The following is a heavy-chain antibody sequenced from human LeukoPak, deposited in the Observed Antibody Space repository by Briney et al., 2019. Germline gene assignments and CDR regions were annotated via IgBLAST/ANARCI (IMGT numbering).Heavy chain of an antibody. CDR2: IRQDGNEK. Sequence: PSETLSLTCTVSGYSISSGYYWGWIRQPPGKGLEWVANIRQDGNEKNYVDSVKGRFTISRDNAKNSLYLQMNSLRAEDTAVYYCASYDNSRRLEYWGQGTLVTVSS. CDR1: GYSISSGYY. D-gene: IGHD3-22*01. CDR3: ASYDNSRRLEY. V-gene: IGHV3-7*01. J-gene: IGHJ4*02.